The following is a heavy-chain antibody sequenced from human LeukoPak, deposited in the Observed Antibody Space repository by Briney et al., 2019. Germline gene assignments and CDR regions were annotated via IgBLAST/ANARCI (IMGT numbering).Heavy chain of an antibody. D-gene: IGHD3-10*01. V-gene: IGHV3-20*04. J-gene: IGHJ4*02. CDR1: GFTFDDYG. CDR3: ARVLGVLTATSLDY. CDR2: INWNGGST. Sequence: PGGSLRLSCAASGFTFDDYGMSWVRQAPGKGLEWVTGINWNGGSTGYADSVKGRFTISRDNAKNSLYLQMNSLRAEDTALYYCARVLGVLTATSLDYWGQGTLVTVSS.